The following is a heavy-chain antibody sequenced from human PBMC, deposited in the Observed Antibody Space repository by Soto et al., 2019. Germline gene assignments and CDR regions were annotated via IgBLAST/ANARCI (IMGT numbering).Heavy chain of an antibody. V-gene: IGHV3-30*18. CDR3: AKDAAGSWDNWFDP. J-gene: IGHJ5*02. D-gene: IGHD6-13*01. CDR2: ISYDGSNK. CDR1: GFTFSSYG. Sequence: QVQLVESGGGVAQPGRSLRLSCAASGFTFSSYGMHWVRQAPGKGLEWVAVISYDGSNKYYADSVKGRFTISRDNSKNTLYLQMNSLRAEDTAVYYCAKDAAGSWDNWFDPWGQGTLVTVSS.